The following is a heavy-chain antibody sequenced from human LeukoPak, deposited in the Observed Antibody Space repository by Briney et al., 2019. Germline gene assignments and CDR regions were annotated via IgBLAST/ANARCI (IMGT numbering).Heavy chain of an antibody. CDR2: FDPEDGET. Sequence: GASVKVSCKVSGYTLTELSMHWVRQAPGKGLEWMGGFDPEDGETIYAQKFQGRVTMTRDTSTSTVNMELSSLSFEDTAVYYCARNKDAPGYSSGWRYYYYGMDVWGQGTTVTVSS. D-gene: IGHD6-19*01. CDR3: ARNKDAPGYSSGWRYYYYGMDV. J-gene: IGHJ6*02. CDR1: GYTLTELS. V-gene: IGHV1-24*01.